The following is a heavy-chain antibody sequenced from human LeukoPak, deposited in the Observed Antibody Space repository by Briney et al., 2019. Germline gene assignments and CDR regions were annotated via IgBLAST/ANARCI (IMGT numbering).Heavy chain of an antibody. J-gene: IGHJ4*02. CDR3: ARVRTWVAAPGPFDY. CDR2: IKQDGSEK. CDR1: GFTFSNYW. D-gene: IGHD6-25*01. V-gene: IGHV3-7*01. Sequence: GGSLRLSCATSGFTFSNYWMSWVRQAPGKGLEWVANIKQDGSEKYYVDSVKGRFTISRENAKNSLYLQMNSLRAGDTAVYYCARVRTWVAAPGPFDYWGQGTLVTVSS.